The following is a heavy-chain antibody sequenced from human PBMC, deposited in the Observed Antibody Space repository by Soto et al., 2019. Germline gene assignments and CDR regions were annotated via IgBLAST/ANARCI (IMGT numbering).Heavy chain of an antibody. Sequence: SETLSLTCAVYGGSFSGYYWSWIRQPPGKGLEWIGEINHSGSTNYNPSLKSRVTISVDTSKNQFSLKLSSVTAADTAVYYCARVWVNDSSGHDAFDIWGQGTMVTVSS. D-gene: IGHD3-22*01. J-gene: IGHJ3*02. V-gene: IGHV4-34*01. CDR3: ARVWVNDSSGHDAFDI. CDR1: GGSFSGYY. CDR2: INHSGST.